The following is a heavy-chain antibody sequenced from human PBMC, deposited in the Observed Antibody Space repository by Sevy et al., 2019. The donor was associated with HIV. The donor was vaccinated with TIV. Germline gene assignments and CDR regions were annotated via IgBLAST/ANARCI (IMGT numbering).Heavy chain of an antibody. CDR2: FDPEDDET. CDR3: ATTKDYYESSGDPFDY. V-gene: IGHV1-24*01. D-gene: IGHD3-22*01. CDR1: GYTLSQLS. Sequence: ASVKVSCKVSGYTLSQLSMHWVRLAPGKGLEWMGSFDPEDDETIYAQKFQDRVTITEDTSTNTAYMELSSLRSEDTAVYYCATTKDYYESSGDPFDYWGQGTLVTVSS. J-gene: IGHJ4*02.